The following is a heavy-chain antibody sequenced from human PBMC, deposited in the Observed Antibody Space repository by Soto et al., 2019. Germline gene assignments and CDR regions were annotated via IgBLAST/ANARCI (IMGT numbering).Heavy chain of an antibody. CDR3: ARATFGVVLGRYGMDV. J-gene: IGHJ6*02. V-gene: IGHV4-59*01. CDR2: IYYSGST. CDR1: GGSISSYY. D-gene: IGHD3-3*01. Sequence: QVQLQESGPGLVKPSETLSLTCTVSGGSISSYYWSWIRQPPGKGLEWIGYIYYSGSTNYNPSLKSRVTISVDTSKNQFSLKLSSVTAADTAVYYCARATFGVVLGRYGMDVWGQGTTVTVSS.